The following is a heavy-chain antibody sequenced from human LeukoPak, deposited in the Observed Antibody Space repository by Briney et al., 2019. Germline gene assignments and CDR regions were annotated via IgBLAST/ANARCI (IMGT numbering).Heavy chain of an antibody. CDR2: ISSSGSTI. CDR1: GFTFSSYE. Sequence: GGSLGLSCAASGFTFSSYEMNWVRQAPGKGLEWVSYISSSGSTIYYADSVKGRFTISRDNAKKSLYLQMNSLRAEDTAVYYCARRNYGSGSYYKPQKSNYYYYGMDVWGQGTTVTVSS. J-gene: IGHJ6*02. D-gene: IGHD3-10*01. CDR3: ARRNYGSGSYYKPQKSNYYYYGMDV. V-gene: IGHV3-48*03.